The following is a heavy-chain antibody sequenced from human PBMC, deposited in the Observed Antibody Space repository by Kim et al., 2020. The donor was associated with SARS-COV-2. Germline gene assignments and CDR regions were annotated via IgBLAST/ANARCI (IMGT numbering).Heavy chain of an antibody. J-gene: IGHJ6*02. Sequence: AESVKGRVTIARDNAKRSVHLQMNSLRAEDTAVYYCARTLFDYYDSSRMEVWGQGTTVTVSS. D-gene: IGHD3-22*01. CDR3: ARTLFDYYDSSRMEV. V-gene: IGHV3-11*01.